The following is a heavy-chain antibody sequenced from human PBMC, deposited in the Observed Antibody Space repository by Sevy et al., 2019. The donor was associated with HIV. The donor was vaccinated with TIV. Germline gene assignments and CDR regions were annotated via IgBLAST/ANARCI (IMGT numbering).Heavy chain of an antibody. V-gene: IGHV3-21*01. CDR3: ARGVRDFWSGYPDY. Sequence: GGSLRLSCAASGFTFSSYIMNWVRQAPGKGLEWVSSISSSSSYIYYADSVKGRFTTSRDNAKNSLYLQMNSLGVEDTAVYYCARGVRDFWSGYPDYWGQGTLVTVSS. CDR2: ISSSSSYI. J-gene: IGHJ4*02. D-gene: IGHD3-3*01. CDR1: GFTFSSYI.